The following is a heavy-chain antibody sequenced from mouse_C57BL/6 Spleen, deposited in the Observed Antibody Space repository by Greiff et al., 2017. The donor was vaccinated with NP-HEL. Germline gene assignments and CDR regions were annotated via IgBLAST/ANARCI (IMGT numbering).Heavy chain of an antibody. CDR1: GFTFSDYG. CDR3: ARGDYYGSSYEEGFDY. V-gene: IGHV5-17*01. D-gene: IGHD1-1*01. Sequence: EVMLVESGGGLVKPGGSLKLSCAASGFTFSDYGMHWVRQAPEKGLEWVAYISSGSSTIYYADTVKGRFTISRDNAKNTLFLQMTSMRSEDTAMYYCARGDYYGSSYEEGFDYWGQGTTLTVSS. CDR2: ISSGSSTI. J-gene: IGHJ2*01.